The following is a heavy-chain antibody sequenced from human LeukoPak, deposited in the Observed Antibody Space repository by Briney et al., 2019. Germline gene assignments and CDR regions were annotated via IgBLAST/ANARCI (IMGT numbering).Heavy chain of an antibody. CDR2: ISSSSGTT. D-gene: IGHD3-9*01. CDR1: GFTFSDYY. Sequence: GGSLRLSCAASGFTFSDYYMSWIRQAPGKGLEWVSYISSSSGTTYYADSVKGRFTISRDNAKNSLYLQMNSLRAEDTAVYYCARGEDKYYDILTGYYIGNYWGQGTLVTVSS. V-gene: IGHV3-11*01. J-gene: IGHJ4*02. CDR3: ARGEDKYYDILTGYYIGNY.